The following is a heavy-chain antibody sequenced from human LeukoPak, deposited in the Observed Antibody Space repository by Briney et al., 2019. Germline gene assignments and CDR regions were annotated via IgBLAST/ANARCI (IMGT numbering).Heavy chain of an antibody. V-gene: IGHV3-7*01. D-gene: IGHD3-3*01. CDR1: GFTFSSYW. J-gene: IGHJ4*02. CDR3: ARETYYDFWSGYYTDY. Sequence: GGSLRLSCAASGFTFSSYWMSWVRQAPGKGLEWVAHIKQDGSEKYYVDSVKGRFTISRDNAKNSLYLQMNSLRAEDTAVYYCARETYYDFWSGYYTDYWGQGTLVTVSS. CDR2: IKQDGSEK.